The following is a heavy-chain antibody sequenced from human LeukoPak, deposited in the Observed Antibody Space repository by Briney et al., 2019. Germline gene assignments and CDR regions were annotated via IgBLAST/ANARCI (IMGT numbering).Heavy chain of an antibody. CDR3: ARTNTGGYSYGLYHFDY. CDR2: IYYSGST. V-gene: IGHV4-59*01. CDR1: GGSISSYY. D-gene: IGHD5-18*01. J-gene: IGHJ4*02. Sequence: SETLSLTCTVSGGSISSYYWSWIRQPPGKGLEWIGYIYYSGSTNYNPSLKSRVTISVDTSKNQFSLKLSSVTAADTAVYYCARTNTGGYSYGLYHFDYWGQGTLVTVSS.